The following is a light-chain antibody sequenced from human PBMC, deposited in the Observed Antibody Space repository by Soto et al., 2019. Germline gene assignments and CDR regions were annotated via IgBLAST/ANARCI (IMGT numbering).Light chain of an antibody. J-gene: IGLJ3*02. CDR2: GNS. Sequence: QSVLTQPPSVSGAPGQRVTISCTGSSSNIGTGYDVHWYQQLPGRAPKVLIYGNSNRPSGVPDRFSASKSGTSASLAITGLQAGDDAAYYCRSYYNSVGNGVFGGGTKLTVL. V-gene: IGLV1-40*01. CDR1: SSNIGTGYD. CDR3: RSYYNSVGNGV.